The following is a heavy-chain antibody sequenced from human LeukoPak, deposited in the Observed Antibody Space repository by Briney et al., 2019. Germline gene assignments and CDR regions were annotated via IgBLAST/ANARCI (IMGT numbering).Heavy chain of an antibody. CDR2: ISSSSSYI. CDR1: GFTFSSYS. Sequence: GGSLRLSCAASGFTFSSYSMNWVRPAPGKGLEWVSSISSSSSYIYYADSVKGRFTISRDNAKNSLYLQMNSLRAEDTALYYCAKGGSFIVKDWFDPWGQGTLVTVSS. J-gene: IGHJ5*02. CDR3: AKGGSFIVKDWFDP. V-gene: IGHV3-21*04. D-gene: IGHD2-15*01.